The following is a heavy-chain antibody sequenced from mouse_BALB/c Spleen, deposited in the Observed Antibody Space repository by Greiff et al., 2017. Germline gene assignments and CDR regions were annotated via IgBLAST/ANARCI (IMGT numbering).Heavy chain of an antibody. CDR2: IYPGNVNT. J-gene: IGHJ4*01. D-gene: IGHD3-1*01. CDR1: GYTFTSYY. CDR3: ARSGYYAMDY. Sequence: VQLQQSGPELVKPGASVRISCKASGYTFTSYYIDWVKQRPGQGLEWIGWIYPGNVNTKYNEKFKGKATLTADKSSSTAYMQLSSLTSEDSAVYFCARSGYYAMDYWGQGTSVTVSS. V-gene: IGHV1S56*01.